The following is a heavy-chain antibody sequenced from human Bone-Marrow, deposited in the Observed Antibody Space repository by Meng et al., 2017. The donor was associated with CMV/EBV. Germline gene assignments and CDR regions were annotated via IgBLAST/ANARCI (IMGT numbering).Heavy chain of an antibody. CDR1: GFIFTNYA. CDR2: IGGRGDMT. Sequence: GRSLRLSCAASGFIFTNYAMSWVRQAPGKRPEWVSGIGGRGDMTYYADSVKGRFTISRDISKNTLYLQMHSLRAEDTAVYYCAKGDPIAAAGTDWGQGTLVTVSS. CDR3: AKGDPIAAAGTD. J-gene: IGHJ4*02. V-gene: IGHV3-23*01. D-gene: IGHD6-13*01.